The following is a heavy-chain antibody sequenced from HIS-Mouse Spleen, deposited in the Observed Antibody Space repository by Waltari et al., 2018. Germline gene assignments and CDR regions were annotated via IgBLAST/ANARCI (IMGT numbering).Heavy chain of an antibody. D-gene: IGHD5-18*01. CDR3: ARGPYPRSYYYFDY. CDR1: GGSFSGYY. Sequence: QVQLQQWGAGLLKPSETLSLTCAVYGGSFSGYYWSWIRQPPGKGLEGMGEINHSASTNYNPSRKSRVTISVDTSKNQFSLKLSSVTAADTAVYYCARGPYPRSYYYFDYWGQGTLVTVSS. CDR2: INHSAST. V-gene: IGHV4-34*01. J-gene: IGHJ4*02.